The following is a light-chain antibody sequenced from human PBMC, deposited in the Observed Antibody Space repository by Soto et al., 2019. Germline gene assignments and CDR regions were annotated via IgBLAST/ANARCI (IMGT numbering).Light chain of an antibody. CDR3: QQRSNWPLT. CDR1: QSVSSI. J-gene: IGKJ4*01. CDR2: DAS. V-gene: IGKV3-11*01. Sequence: TQSPPTKESPPPARPTLFFGASQSVSSILAWYQQKPGQAPRLLIYDASNRATGIPARFSGSGSGTDFTLTISSLEPEDFAVYYCQQRSNWPLTFGGGTKVDIK.